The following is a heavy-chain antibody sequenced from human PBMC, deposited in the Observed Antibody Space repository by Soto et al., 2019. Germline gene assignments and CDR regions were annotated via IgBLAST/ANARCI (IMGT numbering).Heavy chain of an antibody. CDR1: GYTFTGYY. V-gene: IGHV1-46*01. CDR2: INPSGGST. D-gene: IGHD1-26*01. Sequence: RASVKVSCKASGYTFTGYYMHWVRQAPGQGLEWMGIINPSGGSTSYAQKFQGRVTMTRDTSTSTVYMELSSLRSEDTAVYYCATDKNVHHTTNCFDPWGQGTLVTVSS. J-gene: IGHJ5*02. CDR3: ATDKNVHHTTNCFDP.